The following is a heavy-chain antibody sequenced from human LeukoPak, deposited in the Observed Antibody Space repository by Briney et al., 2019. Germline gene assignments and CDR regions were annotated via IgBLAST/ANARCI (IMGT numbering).Heavy chain of an antibody. V-gene: IGHV3-30*18. CDR3: AKGTALITMVRGVIFDY. Sequence: GRSLRLSCAASGFTFDNYGMHWVRQAPGKGLEWVAIISYDGSDKYYADSVKGRFTISRDNSKNTLYLQMNSLRAEDTAVYYCAKGTALITMVRGVIFDYWGQGTLVTVSS. D-gene: IGHD3-10*01. J-gene: IGHJ4*02. CDR2: ISYDGSDK. CDR1: GFTFDNYG.